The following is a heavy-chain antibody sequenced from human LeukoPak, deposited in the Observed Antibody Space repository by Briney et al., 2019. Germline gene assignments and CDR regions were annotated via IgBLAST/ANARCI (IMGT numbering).Heavy chain of an antibody. CDR2: IYSGGST. D-gene: IGHD3-10*01. CDR1: GFTVSSNY. V-gene: IGHV3-53*05. Sequence: PGGSLRLSCAASGFTVSSNYMSWVRQAPGKGLEWVSVIYSGGSTYYADSVKGRFTISRDNSKNTLYLQMISLRAEDTAVYYCANYGSVSYFAYWGQGTLVTVSS. CDR3: ANYGSVSYFAY. J-gene: IGHJ4*02.